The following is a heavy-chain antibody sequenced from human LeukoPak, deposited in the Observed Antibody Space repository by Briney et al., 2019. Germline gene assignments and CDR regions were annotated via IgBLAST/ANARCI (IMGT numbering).Heavy chain of an antibody. V-gene: IGHV1-24*01. J-gene: IGHJ4*02. Sequence: ASVRVPCKVSGYTLTELSMHWVRQAPGKGLEWMGGFDPEDGETIYAQKFQGGVTMTEDTSTDTAYMELSSLRSEDTDVYYCATIKILVGAFNYWGQGTLVTVSS. CDR1: GYTLTELS. D-gene: IGHD1-26*01. CDR2: FDPEDGET. CDR3: ATIKILVGAFNY.